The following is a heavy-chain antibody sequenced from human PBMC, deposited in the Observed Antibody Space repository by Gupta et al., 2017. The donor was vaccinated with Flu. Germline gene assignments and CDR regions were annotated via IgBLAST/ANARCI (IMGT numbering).Heavy chain of an antibody. CDR1: GDSITSTHY. V-gene: IGHV4-38-2*01. D-gene: IGHD6-13*01. Sequence: QVQLQESGPGLVKPSETLFVTCAVSGDSITSTHYWGWIRQSPGKGLEWIASMFHRGVTHYNPSLRTRVNISLDKSKNQVSLTLRSVTAIDTAVYFCARSDGGTAARFDFWGQGTLVTVSS. CDR3: ARSDGGTAARFDF. CDR2: MFHRGVT. J-gene: IGHJ4*02.